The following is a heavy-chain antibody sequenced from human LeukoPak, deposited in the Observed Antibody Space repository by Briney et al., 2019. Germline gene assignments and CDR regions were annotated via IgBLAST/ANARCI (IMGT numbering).Heavy chain of an antibody. J-gene: IGHJ6*03. CDR1: GFTFSDYY. V-gene: IGHV3-11*01. Sequence: GGSLRLSCAASGFTFSDYYMSWIRQAPGKGLEWVSYISSSGSTIYYADSVKGRFTISRDNAKNSLYLQMNSLRAEDTAVYYCALLIVVVTNKAIDVWGKGTTVTVSS. CDR3: ALLIVVVTNKAIDV. D-gene: IGHD3-22*01. CDR2: ISSSGSTI.